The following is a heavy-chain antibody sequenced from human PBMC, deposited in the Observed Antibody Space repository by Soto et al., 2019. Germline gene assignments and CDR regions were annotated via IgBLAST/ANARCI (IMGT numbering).Heavy chain of an antibody. CDR1: GFTLSSYA. CDR2: ISGSGANT. Sequence: EVQLLESGGGLVQPGGSLRLSCAASGFTLSSYAMSWVRQAPGTGLELVSAISGSGANTYHADSVKGRFTISRDTSKNTLYLQMNSLRAEDTAVYFCAKDASTVTTLLDYWGQGTLVTVSS. V-gene: IGHV3-23*01. J-gene: IGHJ4*02. D-gene: IGHD4-17*01. CDR3: AKDASTVTTLLDY.